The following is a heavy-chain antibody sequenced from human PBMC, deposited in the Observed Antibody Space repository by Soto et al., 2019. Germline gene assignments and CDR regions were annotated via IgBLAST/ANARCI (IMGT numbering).Heavy chain of an antibody. CDR1: GFTFTSSA. Sequence: SVKVSCKASGFTFTSSAMQWVRQARGQRLEWIGWIVVGSGNTNYAQKFQERVTITRDMSTSTAYMELSSLRSEDTAVYYCAAHSPYYDILTGYYRGNYYYYMDVWGKGTTVTVSS. CDR3: AAHSPYYDILTGYYRGNYYYYMDV. CDR2: IVVGSGNT. D-gene: IGHD3-9*01. J-gene: IGHJ6*03. V-gene: IGHV1-58*02.